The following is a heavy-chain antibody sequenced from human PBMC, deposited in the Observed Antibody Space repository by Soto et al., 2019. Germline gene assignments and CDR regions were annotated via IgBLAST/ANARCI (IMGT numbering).Heavy chain of an antibody. CDR3: AKDLSWGQCDY. CDR1: GFTFSSYW. CDR2: IRSDGTAT. V-gene: IGHV3-74*03. D-gene: IGHD3-16*01. Sequence: EVQQVESGGGLVQPGGSLRLSCAASGFTFSSYWMHWVRQDPLKGLVWVSSIRSDGTATQYADSVKGRFTVSRDNAKNAVYLQMNSLRAEDTAVYYCAKDLSWGQCDYWGQGTLVTVSS. J-gene: IGHJ4*02.